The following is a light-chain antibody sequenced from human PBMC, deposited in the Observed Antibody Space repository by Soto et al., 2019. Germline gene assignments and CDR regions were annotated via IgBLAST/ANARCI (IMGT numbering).Light chain of an antibody. V-gene: IGLV2-14*01. J-gene: IGLJ2*01. CDR1: SSDFGAYNY. CDR3: SSYTSSSTL. Sequence: QSVLTQPASVSGSPGQSITISCTGTSSDFGAYNYVSWYQQHPGIAPKLIIYDVNNRPSGVSNRFSGSKSGNTASLTISGLQAEDEADYYCSSYTSSSTLFGGGTKVTVL. CDR2: DVN.